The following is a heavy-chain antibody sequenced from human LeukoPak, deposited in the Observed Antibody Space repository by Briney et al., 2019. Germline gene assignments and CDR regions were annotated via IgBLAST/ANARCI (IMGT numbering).Heavy chain of an antibody. CDR2: ISYDGSNK. V-gene: IGHV3-30*18. D-gene: IGHD6-13*01. Sequence: GRSLRLSCAASRFTFSSYGMHWVRQAPGKGLEWVAIISYDGSNKYYADSVKGRFTISRDNSKNTLYLQMNSLRAEDTAVYYCAKDISGSWSIDYWGQGTLVTVSS. CDR3: AKDISGSWSIDY. J-gene: IGHJ4*02. CDR1: RFTFSSYG.